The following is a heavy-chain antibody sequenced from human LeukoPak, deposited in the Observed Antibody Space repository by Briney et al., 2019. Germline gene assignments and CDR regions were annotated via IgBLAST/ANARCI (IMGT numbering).Heavy chain of an antibody. CDR3: ARETPVARGAFYGMDV. Sequence: TGGSLRLSRAASGFSLSSNGMHWVRQVTGKGLEWVSSISHDGDTYYSASVKGRFTISRENAENSLYLQMDSLTAGDTAVYYCARETPVARGAFYGMDVWGQGTPVTVSS. V-gene: IGHV3-13*01. J-gene: IGHJ6*02. D-gene: IGHD3-10*01. CDR2: ISHDGDT. CDR1: GFSLSSNG.